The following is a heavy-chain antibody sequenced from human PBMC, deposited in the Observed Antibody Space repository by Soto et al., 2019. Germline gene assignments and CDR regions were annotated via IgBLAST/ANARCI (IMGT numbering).Heavy chain of an antibody. CDR3: ARGTYYYDSSGYYYYDDFDI. CDR1: GGSISSGGYS. J-gene: IGHJ3*02. CDR2: IYHSGST. Sequence: LTFAVSGGSISSGGYSWSWIRQPPGKGLEWIGYIYHSGSTYYNPSLKSRVTISVDRSKNQFSLKLSSVTAADTAVYYCARGTYYYDSSGYYYYDDFDIWGQGTMVTVSS. V-gene: IGHV4-30-2*01. D-gene: IGHD3-22*01.